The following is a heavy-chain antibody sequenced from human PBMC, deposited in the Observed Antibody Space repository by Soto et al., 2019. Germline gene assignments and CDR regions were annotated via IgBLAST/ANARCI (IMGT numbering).Heavy chain of an antibody. CDR2: IYYNGNT. CDR1: GGSISNHY. Sequence: QVQLQESGPGFVKPSETLSLTCTVSGGSISNHYWSWIRQPPGKGLEWIGYIYYNGNTNYNPSLKSRVTMSVDTSKNQIPLRLSSVTAADTAVYYCARANWYSEYWGQGTLVTVSS. V-gene: IGHV4-59*11. D-gene: IGHD7-27*01. CDR3: ARANWYSEY. J-gene: IGHJ4*02.